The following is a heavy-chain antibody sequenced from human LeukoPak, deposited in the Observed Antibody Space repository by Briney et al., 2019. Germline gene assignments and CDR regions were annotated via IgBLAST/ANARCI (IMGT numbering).Heavy chain of an antibody. Sequence: GGSLRLSCAASGFTFSSNWMHWVRQVPGKGLEWVSRINSDGSSTAYADSVQGRFTISRDNAKNTLYLQLNSLRAEDTAVYYCARGRAGYYFDYWGQGTLVTVSS. J-gene: IGHJ4*02. CDR2: INSDGSST. CDR3: ARGRAGYYFDY. CDR1: GFTFSSNW. V-gene: IGHV3-74*03.